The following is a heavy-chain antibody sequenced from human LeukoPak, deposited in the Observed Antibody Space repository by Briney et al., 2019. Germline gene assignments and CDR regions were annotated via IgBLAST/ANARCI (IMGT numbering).Heavy chain of an antibody. V-gene: IGHV3-23*01. CDR3: TKTQGDYSTTWYNWFDP. J-gene: IGHJ5*02. Sequence: GGSLRLSCAVSGFTFSNYAISWVRQAPGKGLEWVSSISGSGDHTLYADSVKGRFTISRDNSKNTLYLQMNSLRVDDTAVYYCTKTQGDYSTTWYNWFDPWGQGTLVTVSS. D-gene: IGHD2-2*01. CDR2: ISGSGDHT. CDR1: GFTFSNYA.